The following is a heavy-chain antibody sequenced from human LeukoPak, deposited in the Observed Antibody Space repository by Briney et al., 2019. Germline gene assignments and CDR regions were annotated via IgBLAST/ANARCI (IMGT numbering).Heavy chain of an antibody. Sequence: ASVKVSCKASGYTFTGCYMHWVRQAPGQGLEWMGWINPNSGGTNYAQKFQGRVTMTRDTSISTAYMELSRLRSDDTAVYYCARDLTTMVRGVIMVHWGQGTLVTVSS. J-gene: IGHJ4*02. CDR1: GYTFTGCY. V-gene: IGHV1-2*02. CDR2: INPNSGGT. D-gene: IGHD3-10*01. CDR3: ARDLTTMVRGVIMVH.